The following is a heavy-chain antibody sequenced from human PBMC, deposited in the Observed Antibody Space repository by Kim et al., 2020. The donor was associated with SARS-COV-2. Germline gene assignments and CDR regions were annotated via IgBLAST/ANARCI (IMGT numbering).Heavy chain of an antibody. V-gene: IGHV4-34*01. CDR3: ARSIAAAVKENWLDP. Sequence: SETLSLTCAVYGGSFSGYYWSWIRQPPGKGLEWIGEINHSGSTNYNPSFKSRVTISADTSKNQFSLKLSSVTAADTAVYYCARSIAAAVKENWLDPWGQRSLVTVSS. J-gene: IGHJ5*02. D-gene: IGHD6-13*01. CDR2: INHSGST. CDR1: GGSFSGYY.